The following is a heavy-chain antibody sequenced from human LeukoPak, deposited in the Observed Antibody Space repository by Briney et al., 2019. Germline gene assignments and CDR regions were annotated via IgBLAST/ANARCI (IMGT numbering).Heavy chain of an antibody. J-gene: IGHJ4*02. D-gene: IGHD5-18*01. Sequence: PGGSLRLSCAASGFTVSSNYMSWVRQAPGKGLEWVSVISSGGSTYYADSVKGSFTIYRHNSKNTLYLQMNSLRAEDTAVYYCARDPEVDTAMVNLGDWGQGTLVTVSS. V-gene: IGHV3-53*01. CDR1: GFTVSSNY. CDR3: ARDPEVDTAMVNLGD. CDR2: ISSGGST.